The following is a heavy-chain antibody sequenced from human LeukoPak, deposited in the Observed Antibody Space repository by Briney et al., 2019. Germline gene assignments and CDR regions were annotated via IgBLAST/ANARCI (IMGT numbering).Heavy chain of an antibody. CDR1: GFTVSSNY. J-gene: IGHJ4*02. CDR2: IYSGGST. CDR3: ARRRSLLWFGELLDY. Sequence: PGGSLRLSCAASGFTVSSNYMSWVRQAPGKGLEWVSVIYSGGSTYYADSVKGRFTISRDNSKNTLYLQMNSLRAEDTAVYYCARRRSLLWFGELLDYWGQGTLVTVSS. D-gene: IGHD3-10*01. V-gene: IGHV3-53*01.